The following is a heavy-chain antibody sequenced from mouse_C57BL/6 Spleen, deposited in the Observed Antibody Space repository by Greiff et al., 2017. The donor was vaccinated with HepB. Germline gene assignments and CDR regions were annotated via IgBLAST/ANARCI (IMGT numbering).Heavy chain of an antibody. D-gene: IGHD2-2*01. Sequence: VQLQQPGAELVMPGASVKLSCKASGYTFTSYWMHWVKQRPGQGLEWIGEIDPSDSYTNYNQKFKGKSTLTVDKSSSTAYMQLSSLTSEDSAVYYCARSVKRYAMDYWGQGTSVTVSS. CDR1: GYTFTSYW. CDR2: IDPSDSYT. CDR3: ARSVKRYAMDY. J-gene: IGHJ4*01. V-gene: IGHV1-69*01.